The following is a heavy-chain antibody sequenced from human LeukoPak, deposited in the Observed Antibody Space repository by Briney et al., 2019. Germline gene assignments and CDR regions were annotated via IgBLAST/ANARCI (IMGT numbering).Heavy chain of an antibody. CDR3: ARGPTDY. J-gene: IGHJ4*02. V-gene: IGHV3-74*01. Sequence: PGGSLRLSCAASGFTFSSYEMNWVRQAPGKGLAWVSRINSDGSSTGYADSVKGRFTISRDNAKNTLYLQIYSLRAEDTAVYYCARGPTDYWGQGTLVTVSS. CDR1: GFTFSSYE. CDR2: INSDGSST.